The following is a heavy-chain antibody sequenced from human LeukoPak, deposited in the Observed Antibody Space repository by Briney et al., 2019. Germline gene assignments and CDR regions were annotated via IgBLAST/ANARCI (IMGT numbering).Heavy chain of an antibody. J-gene: IGHJ4*02. V-gene: IGHV3-7*01. CDR1: GFTFSSYW. Sequence: PGGSLRLSCAASGFTFSSYWMSWVRQAPGKGLEWVANIKQDGSEKYYVDSVKGRFTISRDNAKNSLYLQMNSLRAEDTAVYYCARLTRSGWLQSIKGRPFFDYWGQGTLVTVSS. CDR2: IKQDGSEK. D-gene: IGHD5-24*01. CDR3: ARLTRSGWLQSIKGRPFFDY.